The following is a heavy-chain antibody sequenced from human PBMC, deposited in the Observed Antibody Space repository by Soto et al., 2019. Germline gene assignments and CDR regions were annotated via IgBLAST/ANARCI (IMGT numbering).Heavy chain of an antibody. V-gene: IGHV3-23*01. D-gene: IGHD3-3*01. CDR3: AKGFDFWSGPGDY. CDR2: ISGGGAST. J-gene: IGHJ4*02. CDR1: GFTFSSYA. Sequence: GGSLRLSCAASGFTFSSYAMNWVRQAPGKGLEWVSAISGGGASTYYADSVKGRFTISRDNSKNTLYLQINNLRADDTALYYCAKGFDFWSGPGDYWGQGTLVTVS.